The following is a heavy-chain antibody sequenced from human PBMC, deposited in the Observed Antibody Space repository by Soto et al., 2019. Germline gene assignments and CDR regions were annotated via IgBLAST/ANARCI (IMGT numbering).Heavy chain of an antibody. CDR3: ARDHVGWFGELSSDYYYYMDV. D-gene: IGHD3-10*01. J-gene: IGHJ6*03. Sequence: ASVKVSCKASGYTFTSYYMHWVRQAPGQGLEWMGIINPSGGSTSYAQKFQGRVTMTRDTSTSTVYMELSSLRSEDTAVYYCARDHVGWFGELSSDYYYYMDVWGKGTTVTVSS. CDR2: INPSGGST. V-gene: IGHV1-46*03. CDR1: GYTFTSYY.